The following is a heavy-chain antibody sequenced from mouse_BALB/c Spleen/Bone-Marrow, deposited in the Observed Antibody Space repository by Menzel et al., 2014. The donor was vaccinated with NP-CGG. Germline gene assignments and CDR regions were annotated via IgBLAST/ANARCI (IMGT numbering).Heavy chain of an antibody. CDR2: INPHSSTI. Sequence: EVQLQQSGGGLVQSGGSLKLSCAASGFDFSRYWLSWARQAPGKGLEWIGEINPHSSTINYTPSLKDKFLISRDNVKNTLYLRMSKVRSEDTALYYCARRGDRGWFAYCGQGTLVTVSA. J-gene: IGHJ3*01. CDR1: GFDFSRYW. CDR3: ARRGDRGWFAY. D-gene: IGHD3-3*01. V-gene: IGHV4-1*02.